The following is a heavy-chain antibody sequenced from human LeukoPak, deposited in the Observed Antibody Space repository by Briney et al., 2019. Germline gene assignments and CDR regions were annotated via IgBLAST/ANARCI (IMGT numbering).Heavy chain of an antibody. CDR3: ASRAAAGPFDY. CDR2: IYSGGST. D-gene: IGHD6-13*01. J-gene: IGHJ4*02. CDR1: GFTVSSNY. V-gene: IGHV3-66*01. Sequence: GGSLRLSCAASGFTVSSNYMSWVRQAPGKGLEWVSVIYSGGSTYYADSVKGRFTISRDNSENTLYLQMNSLRAEDTAVYYCASRAAAGPFDYWGQGTLVTVSS.